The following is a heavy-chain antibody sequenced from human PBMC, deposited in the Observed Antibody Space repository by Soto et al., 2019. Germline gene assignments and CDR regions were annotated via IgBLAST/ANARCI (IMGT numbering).Heavy chain of an antibody. Sequence: QVQLVESGGGVVQPGRSLRLSCAASGFTFSSYGMHWVRQAPGKGLEWVAVIWYDGSNKYYADSVKGRFTISRDNSKNTLYLQMNSLRAEDTAVYYCAXGYSYGQVGFDYWGQGTLVTVSS. CDR3: AXGYSYGQVGFDY. V-gene: IGHV3-33*01. CDR1: GFTFSSYG. CDR2: IWYDGSNK. D-gene: IGHD5-18*01. J-gene: IGHJ4*02.